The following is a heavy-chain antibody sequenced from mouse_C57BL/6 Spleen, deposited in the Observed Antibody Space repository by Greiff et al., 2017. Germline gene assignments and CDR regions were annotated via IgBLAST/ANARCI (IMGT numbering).Heavy chain of an antibody. Sequence: QVQLQQSGPELVKPGASVKISCKASGYAFSSSWMNWVKQRPGKGLEWIGRIYPGDGDTNYNGKFKGKATLTADKSSSTAYMQLSSLTSEDSAVYFCARQSDWDRGYWGQGTTLTVSS. CDR1: GYAFSSSW. D-gene: IGHD4-1*01. CDR3: ARQSDWDRGY. J-gene: IGHJ2*01. CDR2: IYPGDGDT. V-gene: IGHV1-82*01.